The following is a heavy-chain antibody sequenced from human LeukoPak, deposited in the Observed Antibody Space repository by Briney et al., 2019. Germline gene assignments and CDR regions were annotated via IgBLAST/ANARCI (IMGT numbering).Heavy chain of an antibody. J-gene: IGHJ4*02. CDR1: GGSISSYY. CDR2: IYSSGST. Sequence: ETLSLTCTVSGGSISSYYWSWIRQPPEKGPEWIGYIYSSGSTYYNTSLKSRVTISLDTSKNQFSLELSSVTAADTAVYYCARGWFSSGWKAYYFDYWGQGTLVTVSS. D-gene: IGHD6-19*01. CDR3: ARGWFSSGWKAYYFDY. V-gene: IGHV4-59*01.